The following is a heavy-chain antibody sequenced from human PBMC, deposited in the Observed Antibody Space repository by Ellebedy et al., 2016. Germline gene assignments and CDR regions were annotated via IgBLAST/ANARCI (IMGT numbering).Heavy chain of an antibody. J-gene: IGHJ2*01. CDR2: INPSGGST. Sequence: ASVKVSCKASVYTFTSYYMHWVRQAPGQGLEWMGIINPSGGSTSNAQKIQGRVTMTRDTSTSTVYMELTSLRSEDTAVYYCARGGSGTDWYFDLWGRGTLVTVSS. CDR1: VYTFTSYY. CDR3: ARGGSGTDWYFDL. V-gene: IGHV1-46*01. D-gene: IGHD6-13*01.